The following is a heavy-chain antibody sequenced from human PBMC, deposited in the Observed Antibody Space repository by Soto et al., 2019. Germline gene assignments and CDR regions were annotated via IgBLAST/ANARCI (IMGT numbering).Heavy chain of an antibody. CDR1: GVSISSHY. CDR2: VYHSGTT. V-gene: IGHV4-59*11. Sequence: QVQLQESGPGLVKPSETLSLTCTVSGVSISSHYWTWIRQPPGKGLEWIANVYHSGTTSYSPSLNSQVTILIDTSRSQFSLKLNSVTAADTAVYYCARERWTCSAGSCHRDFHYWGQGTLVTVSS. D-gene: IGHD2-15*01. J-gene: IGHJ4*02. CDR3: ARERWTCSAGSCHRDFHY.